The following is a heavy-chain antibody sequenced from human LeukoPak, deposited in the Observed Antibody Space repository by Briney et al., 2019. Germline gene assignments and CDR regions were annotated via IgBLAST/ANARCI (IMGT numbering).Heavy chain of an antibody. CDR3: ARVGQLVYYYYYGMDV. J-gene: IGHJ6*02. CDR1: GFTFSSYS. CDR2: ISSSSSYI. Sequence: PGGSLRLSCAASGFTFSSYSMNWVRQAPGKGLEWVSSISSSSSYIYYADSVKGRFTISRDNAKNSLYLQMNSLRAEDTAVYYCARVGQLVYYYYYGMDVWGQGTTVTVSS. D-gene: IGHD6-6*01. V-gene: IGHV3-21*04.